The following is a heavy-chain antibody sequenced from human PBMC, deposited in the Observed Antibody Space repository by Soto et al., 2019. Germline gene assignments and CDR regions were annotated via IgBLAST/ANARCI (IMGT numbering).Heavy chain of an antibody. CDR2: IYWDDDE. V-gene: IGHV2-5*02. CDR3: AHGSCSSADCYPNPYLDY. Sequence: QITLKESGPPLVKPTQTLTLTCTFSGFSLSTTAEGVGWIRQPPGKALEWLALIYWDDDERYSPSLKSRLTNTKETSKNQVVLTMTNVDPVDTATYYCAHGSCSSADCYPNPYLDYWGQGILVTVSS. D-gene: IGHD2-2*01. CDR1: GFSLSTTAEG. J-gene: IGHJ4*02.